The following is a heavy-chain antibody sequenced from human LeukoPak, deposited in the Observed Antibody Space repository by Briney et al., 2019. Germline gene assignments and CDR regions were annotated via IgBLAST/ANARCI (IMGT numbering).Heavy chain of an antibody. V-gene: IGHV1-18*01. J-gene: IGHJ4*02. CDR3: AKQLCSSSGCHGVLPGAEDY. CDR1: GYTLSSFG. CDR2: ITYYQGNT. Sequence: GASVKVSCKASGYTLSSFGLSWVRQAPGQGLEWMGWITYYQGNTNAAERFRGRLTMTSVTSTNTAYMELRGLTSDDTATYYCAKQLCSSSGCHGVLPGAEDYWGQGTLVTVSS. D-gene: IGHD2-8*01.